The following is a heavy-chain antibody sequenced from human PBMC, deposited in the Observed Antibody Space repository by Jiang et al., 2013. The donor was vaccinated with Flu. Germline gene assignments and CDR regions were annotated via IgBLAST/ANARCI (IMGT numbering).Heavy chain of an antibody. D-gene: IGHD2-15*01. CDR1: GGTFSSYG. CDR3: ASKSGESAGVHHHYYGMDV. V-gene: IGHV1-69*04. Sequence: QLVESGAEVKKPGSSVKVSCKASGGTFSSYGISWVRQAPGQGLEWMGRINTILGITNYAQKFQGRVTITADKSSTTAYMELSSLTSEDTAVYYCASKSGESAGVHHHYYGMDVWGQGTTVTVSS. CDR2: INTILGIT. J-gene: IGHJ6*02.